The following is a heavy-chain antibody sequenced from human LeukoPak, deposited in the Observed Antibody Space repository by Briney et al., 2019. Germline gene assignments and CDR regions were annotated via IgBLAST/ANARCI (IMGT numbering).Heavy chain of an antibody. J-gene: IGHJ4*02. CDR3: ARDQYDTWSRRGNFDS. CDR2: IKLDGSEK. Sequence: GGSLRLSCVASGFSFGKYWMSWVRQAPGKGLEWVANIKLDGSEKNYVDSVKGRFTISGDNTKNSLYLQMNSLRAEDTAVFYCARDQYDTWSRRGNFDSWGQGTLVIVSS. CDR1: GFSFGKYW. V-gene: IGHV3-7*03. D-gene: IGHD3/OR15-3a*01.